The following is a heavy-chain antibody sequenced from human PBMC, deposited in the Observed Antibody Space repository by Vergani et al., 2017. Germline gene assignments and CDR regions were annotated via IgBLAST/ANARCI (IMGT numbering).Heavy chain of an antibody. D-gene: IGHD4-17*01. J-gene: IGHJ1*01. V-gene: IGHV1-69*09. Sequence: QVQLVQSGAEVKKPGASVKVSCKASGYTFTSYYMHWVRQAPGQGLEWMGRIIPILGIANYAQKFQGRVTITADKSTSTAYMELSSLRSEDTAVYYCADDYGDHLTSEYFQHWGQGTLVTVSS. CDR2: IIPILGIA. CDR1: GYTFTSYY. CDR3: ADDYGDHLTSEYFQH.